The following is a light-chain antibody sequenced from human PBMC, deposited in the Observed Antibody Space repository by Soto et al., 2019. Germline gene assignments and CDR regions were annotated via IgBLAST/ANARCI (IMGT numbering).Light chain of an antibody. CDR2: ATS. J-gene: IGKJ1*01. Sequence: EVVLTQSPGALSLSPGERAALSCRASQSVDSNFLAWYQQRPGQAPRLLIYATSSSATGIPARFSGSGSGTDFTLTISRLEPEDFAVYYCLRYGRSPGWTFGQGTRVEIK. V-gene: IGKV3-20*01. CDR1: QSVDSNF. CDR3: LRYGRSPGWT.